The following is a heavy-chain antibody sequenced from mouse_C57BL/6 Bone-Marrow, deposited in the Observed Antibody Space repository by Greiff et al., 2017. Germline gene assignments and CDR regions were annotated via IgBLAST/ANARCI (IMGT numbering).Heavy chain of an antibody. J-gene: IGHJ3*01. CDR2: IWSGGST. D-gene: IGHD2-1*01. Sequence: QVQLKESGPGLVQPSQSLSITCTVSGFSLTSYGVHWVRQSPGKGLEWLGVIWSGGSTDYNAAFISRLSISKDNSKSQVFFKMNSLQADDTAIYYCARTLHGNRFAYWGQGTLVTVSA. V-gene: IGHV2-2*01. CDR3: ARTLHGNRFAY. CDR1: GFSLTSYG.